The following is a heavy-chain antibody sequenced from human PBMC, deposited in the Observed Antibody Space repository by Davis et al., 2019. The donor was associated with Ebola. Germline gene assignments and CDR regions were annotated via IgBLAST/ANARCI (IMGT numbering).Heavy chain of an antibody. CDR2: ISGSGGTT. CDR1: GFTFSDYA. D-gene: IGHD4-23*01. Sequence: GESLKISCAASGFTFSDYAMSWVRQAPGKGLDWVSAISGSGGTTYYSDSVKGRFTISRDNSKNTLYLQMNSLRADDTAVYYCARGRGGKSRYGMDVWGQGTTVTVSS. V-gene: IGHV3-23*01. J-gene: IGHJ6*02. CDR3: ARGRGGKSRYGMDV.